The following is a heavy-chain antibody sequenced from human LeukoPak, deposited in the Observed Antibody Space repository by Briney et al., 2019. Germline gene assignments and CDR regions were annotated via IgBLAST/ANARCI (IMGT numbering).Heavy chain of an antibody. CDR3: AKPDRLFTFGGVIVDDAFDI. V-gene: IGHV3-30*18. D-gene: IGHD3-16*02. CDR1: RFTLSSYG. CDR2: ISDDGSNK. J-gene: IGHJ3*02. Sequence: PGASLRLPCAASRFTLSSYGMHWVRQAPGKGLEWVAVISDDGSNKYYADSVKGRFTISRDNSKNTLYLQMNSLRAGDTAVYYCAKPDRLFTFGGVIVDDAFDIWGQGTMLTVSS.